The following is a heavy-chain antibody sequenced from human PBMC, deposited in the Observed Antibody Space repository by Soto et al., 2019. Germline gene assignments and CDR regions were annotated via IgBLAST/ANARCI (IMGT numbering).Heavy chain of an antibody. CDR1: GGTFSSYT. D-gene: IGHD2-21*02. CDR2: IIPILNIS. CDR3: ATSFDNDCMPGVQYYYCMDV. J-gene: IGHJ6*03. Sequence: QVQLVQSGAEVKKPGSSVKVSCKASGGTFSSYTINWVRQAPGQGREWMGRIIPILNISNFAQRFQGRVTLTADKFMNAAYMELSSLRSEDTAVYYCATSFDNDCMPGVQYYYCMDVWGKGTTVTVSS. V-gene: IGHV1-69*02.